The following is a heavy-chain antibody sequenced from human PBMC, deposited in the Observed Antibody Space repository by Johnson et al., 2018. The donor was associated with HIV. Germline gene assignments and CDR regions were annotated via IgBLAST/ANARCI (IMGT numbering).Heavy chain of an antibody. CDR1: GFSFGDYY. D-gene: IGHD3-16*01. Sequence: QVQLVESGGGLVKPGGSLRLSCAASGFSFGDYYMSWIRQSPGKGLEWFAYISSSGETRYYADSLKGRFTISRDNSKNTLYLQMNILRAEDTAVYFCAKEAYYVEAFDIWGQGTMVTVSS. CDR3: AKEAYYVEAFDI. V-gene: IGHV3-11*04. CDR2: ISSSGETR. J-gene: IGHJ3*02.